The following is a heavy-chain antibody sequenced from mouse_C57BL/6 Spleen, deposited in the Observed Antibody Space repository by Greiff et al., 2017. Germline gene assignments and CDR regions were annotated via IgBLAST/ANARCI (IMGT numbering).Heavy chain of an antibody. J-gene: IGHJ3*01. D-gene: IGHD2-1*01. CDR1: GYTFTDYY. CDR2: INPNNGGT. Sequence: EVQLQQSGPELVKPGASVKISCKASGYTFTDYYMNWVKQSHGKSLEWIGDINPNNGGTSYNQKFKGKATLTVDKSSSTAYMELRSLTSEDSAVYYCARDMGNAAWFAYWGQGTLVTVSA. CDR3: ARDMGNAAWFAY. V-gene: IGHV1-26*01.